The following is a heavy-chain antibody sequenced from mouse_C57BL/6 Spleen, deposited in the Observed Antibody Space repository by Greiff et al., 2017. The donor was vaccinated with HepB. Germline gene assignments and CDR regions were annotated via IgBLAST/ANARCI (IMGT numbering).Heavy chain of an antibody. CDR1: GYTFTSYW. V-gene: IGHV1-59*01. CDR2: IDPSDSYT. J-gene: IGHJ3*01. Sequence: VHLHQPCAELVRPGTSVKLSCKASGYTFTSYWMHWVKQRPGQGLEWIGVIDPSDSYTNYNQKFKGKATLTVATSSSTAYMQLSSLTSEDSAVYYCARGDSNYEGFAYWGQGTLVTVSA. D-gene: IGHD2-5*01. CDR3: ARGDSNYEGFAY.